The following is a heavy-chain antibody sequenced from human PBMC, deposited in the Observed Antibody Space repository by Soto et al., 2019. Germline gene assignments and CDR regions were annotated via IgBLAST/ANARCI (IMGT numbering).Heavy chain of an antibody. CDR2: IYYSGST. CDR3: ARVCGGDCHYGMDV. CDR1: GGSISSGGYY. J-gene: IGHJ6*02. V-gene: IGHV4-31*03. D-gene: IGHD2-21*02. Sequence: QVQLQESGPGLVKPSQTLSLTCTVSGGSISSGGYYWSWIRQHPGKGLEWIGYIYYSGSTYYNPSLKSRLTISVDTSKNQFSLKRSSVTAADTAVYYCARVCGGDCHYGMDVWGQGSTVTVSS.